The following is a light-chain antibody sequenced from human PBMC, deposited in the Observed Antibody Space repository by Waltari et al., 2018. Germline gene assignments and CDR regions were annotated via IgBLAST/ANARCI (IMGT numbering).Light chain of an antibody. CDR3: QQSYSTPFT. Sequence: DIQMTQSPSSLSASVGDRVPITCRTSQSISSYLNWYQQKPGKAPKLLIYAASSLQSGVPSRFSGSGSGTDFTLTISSLQPEDFATYYGQQSYSTPFTFGPGTKVDIK. V-gene: IGKV1-39*01. CDR2: AAS. J-gene: IGKJ3*01. CDR1: QSISSY.